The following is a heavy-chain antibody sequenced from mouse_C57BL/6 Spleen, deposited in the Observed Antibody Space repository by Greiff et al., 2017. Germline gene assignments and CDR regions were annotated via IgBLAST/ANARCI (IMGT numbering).Heavy chain of an antibody. V-gene: IGHV7-3*01. CDR2: IRNKANGYTT. CDR1: GFTFTDYY. CDR3: ARDEDSNHGAGLDG. Sequence: EVKLMQSGGGLVQPGGSLSLSCAASGFTFTDYYMSWVRQPPGKALEWLGFIRNKANGYTTEYSASVKGRFTISRYNTQSILYLQMNALRAEDSANYYCARDEDSNHGAGLDGWGQGTTLTVAS. D-gene: IGHD2-5*01. J-gene: IGHJ2*01.